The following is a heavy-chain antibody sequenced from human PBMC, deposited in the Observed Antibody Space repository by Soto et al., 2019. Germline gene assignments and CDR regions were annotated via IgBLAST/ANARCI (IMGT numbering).Heavy chain of an antibody. Sequence: SETLSLTCTVSGGSLSSYYWTWIRQSPGKGLEWIGYVYFSGNTNYNPSLKSRVTISIDTSKNQSSLRLASVTAADTAFYYCGSVRPSGYVLSWGQGTLVTVSS. V-gene: IGHV4-59*01. CDR1: GGSLSSYY. CDR2: VYFSGNT. J-gene: IGHJ5*02. CDR3: GSVRPSGYVLS. D-gene: IGHD6-25*01.